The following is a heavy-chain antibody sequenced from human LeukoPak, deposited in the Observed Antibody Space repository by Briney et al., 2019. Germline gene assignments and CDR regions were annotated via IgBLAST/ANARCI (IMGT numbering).Heavy chain of an antibody. CDR3: ARDPGSITDY. J-gene: IGHJ4*02. CDR1: GGSISSYY. Sequence: SETLSLTCTVSGGSISSYYWSWIRQPPGKGLEWIGYIYYSGSTNYNPSLKSRVTISVDTSKNQFSLKLSSVTAADTAVYYCARDPGSITDYWGQGTLVTVSS. CDR2: IYYSGST. V-gene: IGHV4-59*01.